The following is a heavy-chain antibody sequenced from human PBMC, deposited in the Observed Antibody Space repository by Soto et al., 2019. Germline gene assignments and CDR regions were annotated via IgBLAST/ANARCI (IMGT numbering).Heavy chain of an antibody. Sequence: GGSPRLSLAASGFTFSTYSIHWVRPAPGQGLEWVALISFDGNNKYYTDSVKGRFTISRDNSMNTLYLQMNSLRPGDTAVYYCARERSSGYYPHYNMDVWGQGTTVTVSS. V-gene: IGHV3-30-3*01. CDR2: ISFDGNNK. CDR3: ARERSSGYYPHYNMDV. J-gene: IGHJ6*02. CDR1: GFTFSTYS. D-gene: IGHD3-22*01.